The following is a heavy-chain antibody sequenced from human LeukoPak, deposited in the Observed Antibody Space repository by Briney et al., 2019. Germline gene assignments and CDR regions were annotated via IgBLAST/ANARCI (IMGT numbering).Heavy chain of an antibody. J-gene: IGHJ6*02. Sequence: KTSETLSLTCTVSGGSISSYYWSWIRQPPGKGLEWIGYIYYSGSTNYNPSLKSRVTISVDTSKNQFSLKLSSVTAADTAVYYCARWGRSGTAVLGYYYGMDVWGQGTTVTVSS. CDR2: IYYSGST. CDR1: GGSISSYY. CDR3: ARWGRSGTAVLGYYYGMDV. V-gene: IGHV4-59*01. D-gene: IGHD3-16*01.